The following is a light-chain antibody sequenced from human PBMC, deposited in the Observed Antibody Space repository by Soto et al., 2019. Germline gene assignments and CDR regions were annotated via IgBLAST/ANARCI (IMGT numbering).Light chain of an antibody. J-gene: IGLJ3*02. CDR3: SSYTTSYTGV. CDR2: DVS. Sequence: QSALTQPASVSGSPGQSITISCTGTSSDVGKYNYVSWFQQHPGKAPKLIIFDVSNRPSGVSNRFSGSKSGNTASLTISGLQAEDEADYYCSSYTTSYTGVFGGGTKVTVL. CDR1: SSDVGKYNY. V-gene: IGLV2-14*03.